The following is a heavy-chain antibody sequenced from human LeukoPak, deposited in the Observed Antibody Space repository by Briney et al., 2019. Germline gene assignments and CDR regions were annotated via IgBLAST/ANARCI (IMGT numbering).Heavy chain of an antibody. V-gene: IGHV3-30*18. D-gene: IGHD3-16*02. Sequence: GGSLRLSCAASGFTFSSYDMHWVRQAPGKGLEWVAVISYDGSNKYYADSVKGRFTISRDNSKNTLYLQMNSLRAEDTAVYYCAKAYYVWGSYPLDSWGQGTLVTVSS. CDR3: AKAYYVWGSYPLDS. CDR2: ISYDGSNK. CDR1: GFTFSSYD. J-gene: IGHJ4*02.